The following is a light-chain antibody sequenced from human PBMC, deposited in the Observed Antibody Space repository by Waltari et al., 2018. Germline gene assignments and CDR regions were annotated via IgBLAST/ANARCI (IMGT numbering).Light chain of an antibody. J-gene: IGLJ2*01. Sequence: QSALTQPASVSGSPGQSITIPCTGTTTDVGNYKRLHWYQQHPGKAPKLMIYAVSKRPSGVSDRFSGSKSGDMASLTISGLQPEDEAEYFCSSYAGSSKGVFGGGTKVTVL. V-gene: IGLV2-23*02. CDR1: TTDVGNYKR. CDR2: AVS. CDR3: SSYAGSSKGV.